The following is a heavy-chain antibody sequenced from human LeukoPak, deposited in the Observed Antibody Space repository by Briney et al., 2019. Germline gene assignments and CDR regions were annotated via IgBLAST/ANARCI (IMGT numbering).Heavy chain of an antibody. D-gene: IGHD3-9*01. V-gene: IGHV1-18*01. J-gene: IGHJ4*02. CDR2: ISAYNGNT. Sequence: ASVKVSCKASGYTFTSHGISWVRQAPGQGLEWMGWISAYNGNTNYAQKLQGRVTMTTDTSTSTAYMELRSLRSDDTAVYYCARDRDDILTGYYMAAYFDYWGQGTLVTVSS. CDR3: ARDRDDILTGYYMAAYFDY. CDR1: GYTFTSHG.